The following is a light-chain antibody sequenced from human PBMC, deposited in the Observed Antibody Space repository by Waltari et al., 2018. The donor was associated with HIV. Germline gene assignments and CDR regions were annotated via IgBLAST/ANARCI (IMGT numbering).Light chain of an antibody. J-gene: IGLJ2*01. CDR2: STN. CDR1: SSNIGSNS. CDR3: ATWDDTLNGVI. Sequence: QSVLTQPPSASGTPGQRVTISCSGGSSNIGSNSVHWYQQLPGTAPSLLLYSTNQRPSRVPDRFSGSKSGTSASRAISGLQSEDEADYYCATWDDTLNGVIFGGGTKLTVL. V-gene: IGLV1-44*01.